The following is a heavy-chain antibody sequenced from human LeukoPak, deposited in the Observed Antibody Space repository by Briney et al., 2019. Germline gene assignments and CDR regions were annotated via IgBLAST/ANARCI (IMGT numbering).Heavy chain of an antibody. D-gene: IGHD4-17*01. CDR3: ARDRAGMTTVTTFGY. Sequence: ASVKVSCKASGYTFTSYDINWVRQATGQGLEWMGWMNPNSGNTGYAQKFQGRVTMTRNTSISTAYMELSSLRSEDTAVYYCARDRAGMTTVTTFGYWGQGTLVTVSS. V-gene: IGHV1-8*01. CDR2: MNPNSGNT. CDR1: GYTFTSYD. J-gene: IGHJ4*02.